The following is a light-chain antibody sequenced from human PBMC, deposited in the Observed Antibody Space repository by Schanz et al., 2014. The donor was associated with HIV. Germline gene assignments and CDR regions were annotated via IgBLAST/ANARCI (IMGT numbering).Light chain of an antibody. Sequence: QSALTQPPSASGSPGQSVTISCTGTSSDVGGYNYVSWYQQHPGKAPKLMIYEVSERPSGVPDRFSGSKSGNTASLTVSGLQADDEADYYCQSYDSSLSAVAFGGGTKVTVL. J-gene: IGLJ2*01. V-gene: IGLV2-8*01. CDR2: EVS. CDR1: SSDVGGYNY. CDR3: QSYDSSLSAVA.